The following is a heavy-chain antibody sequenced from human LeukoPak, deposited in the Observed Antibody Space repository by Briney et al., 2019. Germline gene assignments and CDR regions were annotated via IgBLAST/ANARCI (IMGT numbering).Heavy chain of an antibody. V-gene: IGHV1-69*01. J-gene: IGHJ5*02. D-gene: IGHD2-2*02. CDR1: GGTFSSYA. Sequence: VASVKVSCKASGGTFSSYAISWVRQAPGQGLEWMGGIIPIFGTANYAQKFQGRVTITADESTSTAYMELSSLRSEDTAVYYCARDYGIVVVPAAIPGWFDPWGQGTLVTVSS. CDR2: IIPIFGTA. CDR3: ARDYGIVVVPAAIPGWFDP.